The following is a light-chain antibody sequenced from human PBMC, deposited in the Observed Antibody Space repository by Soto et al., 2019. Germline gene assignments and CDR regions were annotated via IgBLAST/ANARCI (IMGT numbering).Light chain of an antibody. J-gene: IGKJ1*01. CDR1: QSVSSK. CDR3: QHYNDWPPTWT. CDR2: GAS. V-gene: IGKV3-15*01. Sequence: EIVMTQSPATLSVSPGERATLSCRASQSVSSKLAWYQQKPGQAPRVLVYGASTRATGVPSRFSGSGSGTEFTLTISSLPSEDFAVSYCQHYNDWPPTWTFGQGTRVEI.